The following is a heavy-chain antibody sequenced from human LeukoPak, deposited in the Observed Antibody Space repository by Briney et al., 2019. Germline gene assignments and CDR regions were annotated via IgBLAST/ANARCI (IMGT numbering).Heavy chain of an antibody. V-gene: IGHV1-46*01. D-gene: IGHD3-10*01. CDR2: INPSGGST. J-gene: IGHJ4*02. CDR3: ARDLGGSGSYAAWDPYFDY. CDR1: GYTFTSYY. Sequence: GASVKVSCKASGYTFTSYYMHWVRQAPGQGLEWMGIINPSGGSTSYAQKFQGRVTMTRDTSTSTVYMELSSLRSEDTAVYYCARDLGGSGSYAAWDPYFDYWGQGTLVTVSS.